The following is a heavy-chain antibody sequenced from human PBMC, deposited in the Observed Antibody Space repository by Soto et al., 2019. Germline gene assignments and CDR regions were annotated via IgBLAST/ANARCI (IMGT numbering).Heavy chain of an antibody. CDR2: MYYSGRT. D-gene: IGHD4-17*01. CDR3: ARHGNTVTTGYYYGMDV. V-gene: IGHV4-39*01. Sequence: SETLSLTCTVSGASISSSNYYWGWIRQPPGRGLEWIGTMYYSGRTYYNPSLKSRVTTSVDTSKNQFSLKLSAVTATDTAVYYCARHGNTVTTGYYYGMDVRGQGTTVTVYS. J-gene: IGHJ6*02. CDR1: GASISSSNYY.